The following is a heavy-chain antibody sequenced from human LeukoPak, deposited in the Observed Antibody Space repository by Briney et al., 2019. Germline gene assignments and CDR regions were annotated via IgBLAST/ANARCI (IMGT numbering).Heavy chain of an antibody. CDR3: AKGGVWFGNSNP. Sequence: GGSLRLSCAASGFTFDDYAMHWVRQAPGKGLEWVSLISWDGGSTYYADSVKGRFTISRDNSKNTLYLQMNSLRAEDTAVYYCAKGGVWFGNSNPWGQGTLVTVSS. D-gene: IGHD3-10*01. J-gene: IGHJ5*02. V-gene: IGHV3-43D*03. CDR1: GFTFDDYA. CDR2: ISWDGGST.